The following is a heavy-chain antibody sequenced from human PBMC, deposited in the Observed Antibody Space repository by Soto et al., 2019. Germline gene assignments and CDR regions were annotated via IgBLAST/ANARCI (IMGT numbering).Heavy chain of an antibody. CDR3: ARWRGSYNFDY. D-gene: IGHD1-26*01. CDR2: ISSSSSYI. Sequence: EVQLVESGGGLVKPGGSLRLSCAASGFTFSTYSMSWVRQAPGKGLEWVSSISSSSSYIYYADSVKGRFTISRDNAKNSLYLQMNSLRAEDTAVYYSARWRGSYNFDYWGQGTLVTVSS. V-gene: IGHV3-21*01. CDR1: GFTFSTYS. J-gene: IGHJ4*02.